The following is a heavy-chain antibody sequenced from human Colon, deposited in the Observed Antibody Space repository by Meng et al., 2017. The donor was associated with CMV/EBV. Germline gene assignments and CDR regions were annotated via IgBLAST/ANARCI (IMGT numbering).Heavy chain of an antibody. CDR3: ARDSGYYGMDV. CDR1: GGSISSSSYY. D-gene: IGHD3-10*01. Sequence: SETLSPTCTVSGGSISSSSYYWGWIRQPPGKGLEWIGSIYYSGSTYYNPYPKSRVTISVDTSKNQFSLKLSSVTAADTSVYYCARDSGYYGMDVWGQGTTVTVSS. J-gene: IGHJ6*02. V-gene: IGHV4-39*07. CDR2: IYYSGST.